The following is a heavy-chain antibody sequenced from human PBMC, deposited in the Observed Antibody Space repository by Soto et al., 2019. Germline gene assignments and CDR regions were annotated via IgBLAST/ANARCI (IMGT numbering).Heavy chain of an antibody. CDR2: ISYDGSNK. CDR3: ARFLEWLLPGEAFDI. D-gene: IGHD3-3*01. J-gene: IGHJ3*02. Sequence: GGSLRLSCSASGFTFRSYVMYWVRQAPGKGLEWVAVISYDGSNKYYADSVKGRFTISRDNSKNTLYLQMNSLRAEDTAVYYCARFLEWLLPGEAFDIWGQGTMVTVSS. V-gene: IGHV3-30*03. CDR1: GFTFRSYV.